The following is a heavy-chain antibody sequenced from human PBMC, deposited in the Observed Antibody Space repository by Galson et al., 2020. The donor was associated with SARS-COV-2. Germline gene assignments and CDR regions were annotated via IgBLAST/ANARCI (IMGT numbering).Heavy chain of an antibody. V-gene: IGHV3-23*01. J-gene: IGHJ6*02. CDR2: ISSSGGNT. D-gene: IGHD3-10*01. CDR1: GFTFSSYA. CDR3: AKDQWSGNYYPYNMDV. Sequence: GESLKISCVSSGFTFSSYAMSWVRQAPGKGLEWVSAISSSGGNTYYADSVKGRFTISRDNSKNTLYLQMKSLRVEDTALYYCAKDQWSGNYYPYNMDVWGQGTTVTVSS.